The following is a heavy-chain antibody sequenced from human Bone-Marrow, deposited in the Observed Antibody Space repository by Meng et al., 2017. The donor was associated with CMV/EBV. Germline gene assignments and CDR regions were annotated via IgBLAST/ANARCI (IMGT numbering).Heavy chain of an antibody. J-gene: IGHJ4*02. CDR3: ARDNFASRPGFDS. V-gene: IGHV4-34*01. CDR2: INHSGST. Sequence: QGQLQQWGAGLLQPSETLPLLCAVYGGSFSGYYWRWFRQSPGKGLEWIGEINHSGSTNYNPSLKSRVTMSVDTSKNQFSLKLTSVTAADTALYYCARDNFASRPGFDSWGQGTLVTVSS. CDR1: GGSFSGYY. D-gene: IGHD3-9*01.